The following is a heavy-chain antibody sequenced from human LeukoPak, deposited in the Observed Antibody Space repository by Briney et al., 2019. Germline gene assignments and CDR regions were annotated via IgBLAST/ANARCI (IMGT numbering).Heavy chain of an antibody. V-gene: IGHV3-7*01. J-gene: IGHJ3*01. D-gene: IGHD2-2*01. CDR3: AREVPGVMVAFDL. CDR1: GFSFSPYW. CDR2: IEKHGSAD. Sequence: GGTLRLSCVGSGFSFSPYWMSWVRQAPGKGLEWLANIEKHGSADYYVDSVKGRFTISRDNAKNSLSLQLDSLRVEDTAVYYCAREVPGVMVAFDLWGQGTMVTVSP.